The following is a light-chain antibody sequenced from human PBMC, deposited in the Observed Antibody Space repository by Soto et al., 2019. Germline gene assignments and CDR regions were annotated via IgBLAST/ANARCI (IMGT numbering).Light chain of an antibody. Sequence: DNGLTRSPDTISLSPGERATLSCRASQSVSTYLAGYQQKPGQGPRLLIYDASNRATGIPARFSGSGSGTDFTLTISSLEPEDFAVYYCQQRNNWPWTFGQGTKVDIK. CDR3: QQRNNWPWT. CDR2: DAS. CDR1: QSVSTY. J-gene: IGKJ1*01. V-gene: IGKV3-11*01.